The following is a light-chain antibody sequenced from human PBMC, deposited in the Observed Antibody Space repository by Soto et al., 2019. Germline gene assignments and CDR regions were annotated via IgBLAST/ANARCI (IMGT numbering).Light chain of an antibody. Sequence: DIQLTQSPSFLSASVGDRVTITCRASQGISNYLAWYQQKPGKAPKFLIYAASTLQSGVPSRFSGSGSGTEFTLKISSLQPEDSATYYCQGLNDYPITFGQGTRLEIK. CDR3: QGLNDYPIT. CDR1: QGISNY. CDR2: AAS. J-gene: IGKJ5*01. V-gene: IGKV1-9*01.